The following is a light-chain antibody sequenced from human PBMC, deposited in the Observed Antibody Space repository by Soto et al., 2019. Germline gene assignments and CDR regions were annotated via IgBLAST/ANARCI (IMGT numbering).Light chain of an antibody. V-gene: IGKV1-5*01. CDR1: QSISSW. J-gene: IGKJ4*01. CDR3: QQYNSYSPT. Sequence: DIQMTQSHSTLSASVGDRVTITCRASQSISSWLAWYQQKPGKAPKLLIYDASSLESGVPSRFSDSGSGTEFTLTISSLQPDDFATYYCQQYNSYSPTFGGGTKVDIK. CDR2: DAS.